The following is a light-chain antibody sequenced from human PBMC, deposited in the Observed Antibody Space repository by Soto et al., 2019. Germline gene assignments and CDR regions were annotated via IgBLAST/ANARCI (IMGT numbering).Light chain of an antibody. CDR1: QSVSSN. CDR2: GAS. J-gene: IGKJ1*01. CDR3: QQYNKWLWT. V-gene: IGKV3-15*01. Sequence: EIVMTQAPATLSVSPGERATLSCRASQSVSSNLAWYQQKPGQTPRLLTYGASTRATGTPARFSGSGSGTEFILTISSLQSEDFATYYYQQYNKWLWTFGQGTKVEI.